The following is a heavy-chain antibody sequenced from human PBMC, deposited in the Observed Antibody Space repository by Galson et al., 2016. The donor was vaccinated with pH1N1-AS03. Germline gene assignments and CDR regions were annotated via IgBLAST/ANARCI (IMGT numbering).Heavy chain of an antibody. V-gene: IGHV4-34*01. Sequence: ETLSLTCGVIGGSFSNYYWSWIRQPPGKVLEWIGDINHSGGTNYNESLQSRLTMSVDTSNSQFSLNLASASASDTAFYYCARVGRTYYGYVSWNRRPRGYFDYWGQGILVTVSS. D-gene: IGHD3-16*01. CDR1: GGSFSNYY. CDR2: INHSGGT. J-gene: IGHJ4*02. CDR3: ARVGRTYYGYVSWNRRPRGYFDY.